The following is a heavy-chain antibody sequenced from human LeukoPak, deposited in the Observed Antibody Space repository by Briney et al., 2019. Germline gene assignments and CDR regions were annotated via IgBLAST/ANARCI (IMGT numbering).Heavy chain of an antibody. Sequence: GGSLRLSWAASGFTFSNAWMSWAGQAQGRGREWVGGIKSKTDGGTTDYAAPVKGRFTISRDDSKNTLYLQMNSLKTEDTAVYYCTTYPSDLYYFDYWGQGTLVTVSS. CDR1: GFTFSNAW. CDR3: TTYPSDLYYFDY. CDR2: IKSKTDGGTT. V-gene: IGHV3-15*01. J-gene: IGHJ4*02.